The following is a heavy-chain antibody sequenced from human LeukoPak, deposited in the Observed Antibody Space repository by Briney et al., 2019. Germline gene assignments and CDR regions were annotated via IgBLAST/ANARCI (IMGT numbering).Heavy chain of an antibody. D-gene: IGHD6-19*01. Sequence: PGGSLRLSCAASGFTFSNAWMSWVRQAPGKGLEWVSSISSSSSYIYYADSVKGRFTISRDNAKNSLYLQMNSLRAEDTAVYYCAQMYSSGWPFDYWGQGTLVTVSS. CDR1: GFTFSNAW. J-gene: IGHJ4*02. V-gene: IGHV3-21*01. CDR3: AQMYSSGWPFDY. CDR2: ISSSSSYI.